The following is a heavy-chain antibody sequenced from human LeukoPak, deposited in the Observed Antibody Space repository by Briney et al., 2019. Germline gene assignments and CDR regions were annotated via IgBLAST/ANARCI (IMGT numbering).Heavy chain of an antibody. J-gene: IGHJ6*02. CDR2: ISGYSGNT. CDR3: ARDRTADYYYGMDV. Sequence: ASVKVSCKASNFTVTGYGISWVRQAPGQGLEWMGWISGYSGNTDYAQKFRGRVTMTSDTSTSTAYIELRSLRSDDTAVYYCARDRTADYYYGMDVWGQGTLVTVSS. D-gene: IGHD4-17*01. CDR1: NFTVTGYG. V-gene: IGHV1-18*01.